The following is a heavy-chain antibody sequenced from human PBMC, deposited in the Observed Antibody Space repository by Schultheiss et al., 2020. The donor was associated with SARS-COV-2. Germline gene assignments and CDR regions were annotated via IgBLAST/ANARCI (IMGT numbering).Heavy chain of an antibody. J-gene: IGHJ6*02. Sequence: GGSLRLSCAASGFTFSSYGMHWVRQAPGKGLEWVAVIWYDGSNKYYADSVKGRFTISRDNSKNTLYLQMNSLKTEDTAVYYCTTDLGLLDYYYGMDVWGQGTTVTVSS. CDR3: TTDLGLLDYYYGMDV. CDR2: IWYDGSNK. CDR1: GFTFSSYG. V-gene: IGHV3-33*01. D-gene: IGHD2-21*01.